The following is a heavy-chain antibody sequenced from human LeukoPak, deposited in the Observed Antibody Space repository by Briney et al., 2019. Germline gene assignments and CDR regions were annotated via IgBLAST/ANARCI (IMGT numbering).Heavy chain of an antibody. CDR1: GFTFSSYA. J-gene: IGHJ4*02. CDR2: ISGSGGST. D-gene: IGHD6-13*01. V-gene: IGHV3-23*01. Sequence: PGGSLRLSCAASGFTFSSYAMSWVRQAPGKGLEWVSAISGSGGSTYYADSVKGRSTISRDNAKNTLYLQMNTLRPEDTAVYYCARGLAAAGGVFFDYWGQGTLVAVSS. CDR3: ARGLAAAGGVFFDY.